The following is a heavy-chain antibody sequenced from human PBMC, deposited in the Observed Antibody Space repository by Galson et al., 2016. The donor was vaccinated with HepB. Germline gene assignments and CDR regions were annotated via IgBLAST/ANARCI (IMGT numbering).Heavy chain of an antibody. Sequence: SLRLSCAASGFTFSSYAMSWVRQAPGKGLEWISSISGSGHNTYYADSVEGRFTISRDNSKNTLYLQMNSLRAEDTAIYYCKRVGPTGYFFDYWGQGALVTVSS. CDR2: ISGSGHNT. D-gene: IGHD3-22*01. CDR1: GFTFSSYA. J-gene: IGHJ4*02. V-gene: IGHV3-23*01. CDR3: KRVGPTGYFFDY.